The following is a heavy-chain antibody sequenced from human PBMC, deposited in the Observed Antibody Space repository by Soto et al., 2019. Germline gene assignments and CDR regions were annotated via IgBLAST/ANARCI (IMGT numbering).Heavy chain of an antibody. J-gene: IGHJ5*02. V-gene: IGHV3-7*01. D-gene: IGHD6-13*01. CDR2: IKQDGSEK. Sequence: GGSLRLSCAASGFTFSSYWMSWVRQAPGKGLEWVANIKQDGSEKYYVDSVKGRFTISRDNAKNSLYLQMNSLRAEDTAVYYCARDRLIAAAGTRWFDPWGQGTLDTVSS. CDR3: ARDRLIAAAGTRWFDP. CDR1: GFTFSSYW.